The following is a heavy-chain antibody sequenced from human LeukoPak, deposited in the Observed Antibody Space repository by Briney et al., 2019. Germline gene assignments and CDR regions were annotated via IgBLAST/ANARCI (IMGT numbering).Heavy chain of an antibody. V-gene: IGHV3-11*04. D-gene: IGHD6-19*01. CDR3: ARDQKKWLVRSPHAIDY. CDR1: GFTFSDYY. Sequence: GGSLRLSCAASGFTFSDYYMSWIRQAPGKGLEWVSYISSSGSTIYYADSVKGRFTISRDNAKNSLYLQMNSLRAEDTAVYYCARDQKKWLVRSPHAIDYWGQGTLVTVSS. CDR2: ISSSGSTI. J-gene: IGHJ4*02.